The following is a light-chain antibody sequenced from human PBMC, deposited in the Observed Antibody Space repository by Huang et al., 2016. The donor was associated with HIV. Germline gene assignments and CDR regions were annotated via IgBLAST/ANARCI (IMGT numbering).Light chain of an antibody. CDR2: GAS. CDR3: QQYNNWPPWT. J-gene: IGKJ1*01. Sequence: EIVMTQSPATLSVSPGGRATLSCRASQSVSSNLAWYQQKPGQAPRLLIYGASTRATGIPARFSGSGSGTEFTLTISSLQSEDFAVYYCQQYNNWPPWTFGQGTKVEFK. CDR1: QSVSSN. V-gene: IGKV3-15*01.